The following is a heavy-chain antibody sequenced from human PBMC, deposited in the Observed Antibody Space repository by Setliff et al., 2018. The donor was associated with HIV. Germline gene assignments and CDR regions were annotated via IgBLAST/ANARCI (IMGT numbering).Heavy chain of an antibody. V-gene: IGHV4-34*01. CDR1: GGSFSGYY. Sequence: PSETLSLTCAVSGGSFSGYYWTWIRQPPGKGLEWIGEINHSGSTNDNPSLKSRLTISVDTSKNQFSLRLRSVTAADSAVYYCARGTLVVPDARDYYYYLDIWGQGNTVTVSS. D-gene: IGHD2-2*01. CDR3: ARGTLVVPDARDYYYYLDI. CDR2: INHSGST. J-gene: IGHJ6*03.